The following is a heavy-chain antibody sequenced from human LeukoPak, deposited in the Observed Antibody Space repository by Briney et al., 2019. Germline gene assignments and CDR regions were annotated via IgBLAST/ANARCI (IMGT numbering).Heavy chain of an antibody. CDR2: FDPEDGET. Sequence: ASVKVSCKVSGYTLTELSMHWVRQAPGKGLEWMGGFDPEDGETIYAQKFQGRVTMTEDTSTDTAYMELSSLRSEDTAVYYCARGVEAGYCSSTSCYAANWFDPWGQGTLVTVSS. V-gene: IGHV1-24*01. CDR3: ARGVEAGYCSSTSCYAANWFDP. D-gene: IGHD2-2*01. CDR1: GYTLTELS. J-gene: IGHJ5*02.